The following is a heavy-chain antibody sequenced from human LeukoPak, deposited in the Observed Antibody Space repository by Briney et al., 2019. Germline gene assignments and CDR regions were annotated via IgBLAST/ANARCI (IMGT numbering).Heavy chain of an antibody. V-gene: IGHV4-39*01. CDR2: VFHSGNA. CDR3: ARQIVGSSWNYYYSYMDV. D-gene: IGHD1-1*01. J-gene: IGHJ6*03. CDR1: GGSISSSLYH. Sequence: SETLSLTCSVSGGSISSSLYHWGWLGQPPGKGLEWIGNVFHSGNAYYSPSLQGRVAISVDMSNNQSSLKLTSVTAGDTAVYYCARQIVGSSWNYYYSYMDVWGKGTSVTVSS.